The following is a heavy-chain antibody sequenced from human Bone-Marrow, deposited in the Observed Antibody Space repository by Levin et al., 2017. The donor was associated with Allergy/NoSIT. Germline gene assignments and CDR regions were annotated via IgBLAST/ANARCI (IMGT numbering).Heavy chain of an antibody. D-gene: IGHD2-15*01. CDR2: ISYDGSNK. CDR1: GFTFSSYA. Sequence: PGGSLRLSCAASGFTFSSYAMHWVRQAPGKGLEWVAVISYDGSNKYYADSVKGRFTISRDNSKNTLYLQMNSLRAEDTAVYYCARDVPVVVVAARGNWFDPWGQGTLVTVSS. J-gene: IGHJ5*02. V-gene: IGHV3-30*04. CDR3: ARDVPVVVVAARGNWFDP.